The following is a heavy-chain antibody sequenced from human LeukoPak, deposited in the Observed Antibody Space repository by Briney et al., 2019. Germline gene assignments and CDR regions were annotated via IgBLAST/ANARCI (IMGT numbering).Heavy chain of an antibody. D-gene: IGHD3-3*01. CDR1: GGSISSYY. J-gene: IGHJ4*02. Sequence: VKPSETLSLTCTVSGGSISSYYWSWIRQPPGKGLEWIGYIYYSGSTYYNPSLKSRDTISVDTSKNQFSLKLSSVTAADTAVYYCARHADKIYDFWSGYARPFDYWGQGTLVTVSS. V-gene: IGHV4-59*08. CDR3: ARHADKIYDFWSGYARPFDY. CDR2: IYYSGST.